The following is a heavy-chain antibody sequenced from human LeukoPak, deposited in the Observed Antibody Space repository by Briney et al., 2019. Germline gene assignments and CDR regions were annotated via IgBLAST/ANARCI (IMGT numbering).Heavy chain of an antibody. J-gene: IGHJ4*02. CDR2: INHSGST. V-gene: IGHV4-34*01. CDR1: GGSFSGYY. Sequence: PSETLSLTCAVYGGSFSGYYWSWIRQLPGKGLEWIGEINHSGSTNYNPSLKSRVTISVDTSKNQFSLKLSSVTAADTAVYYCARGRPSHVPKQWLVPTAGYYFDYWGQGTLVTVSS. CDR3: ARGRPSHVPKQWLVPTAGYYFDY. D-gene: IGHD6-19*01.